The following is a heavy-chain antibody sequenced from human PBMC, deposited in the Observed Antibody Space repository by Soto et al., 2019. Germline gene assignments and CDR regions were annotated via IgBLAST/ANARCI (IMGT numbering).Heavy chain of an antibody. V-gene: IGHV1-2*02. Sequence: ASVKVSCKASGYTFTGYYVHWVREAPGQGLEWMGWINPETGGTSYAQKFQGRVTLSRDASINTAYLEVSRLRFDDAAVYFCARERYQVISDGMDVWGQGTTVTVSS. CDR1: GYTFTGYY. J-gene: IGHJ6*01. D-gene: IGHD2-2*01. CDR2: INPETGGT. CDR3: ARERYQVISDGMDV.